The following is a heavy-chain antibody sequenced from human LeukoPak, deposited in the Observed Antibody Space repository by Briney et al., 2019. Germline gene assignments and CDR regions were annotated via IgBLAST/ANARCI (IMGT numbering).Heavy chain of an antibody. V-gene: IGHV4-59*12. Sequence: PSETLSLTCTVSGGSITSYYWSWIRQPPGKGLEWIGYIYYSGSTNYIPSLKSRVTISVDTSKNQFSLKLSSVTAADTAVYYCARGRVLWFGELYPRRFDPWGQGTLVTVSS. CDR3: ARGRVLWFGELYPRRFDP. D-gene: IGHD3-10*01. CDR2: IYYSGST. CDR1: GGSITSYY. J-gene: IGHJ5*02.